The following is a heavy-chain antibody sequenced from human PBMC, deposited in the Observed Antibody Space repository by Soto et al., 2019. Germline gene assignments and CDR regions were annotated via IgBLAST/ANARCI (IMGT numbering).Heavy chain of an antibody. CDR2: INPNSGGT. D-gene: IGHD3-10*01. CDR1: GYTFTGYY. J-gene: IGHJ4*02. Sequence: ASVKVSCKASGYTFTGYYMHWVRQAPGQGLEWMGWINPNSGGTNYAQKFQGRVTMTRDTSISTAYMELSRLRSDDTAVYYCASGFGNDGSGSYYTNYWGQGTLVTVSS. V-gene: IGHV1-2*02. CDR3: ASGFGNDGSGSYYTNY.